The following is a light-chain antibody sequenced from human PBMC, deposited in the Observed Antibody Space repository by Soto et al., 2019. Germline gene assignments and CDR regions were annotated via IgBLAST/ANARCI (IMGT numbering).Light chain of an antibody. Sequence: IQMTQNPSSLSASVGDRLSITCRASQVITNDLGWYQQKPGKAPKRLIYAASTLQSGVPSRFSGSGSGTDFTLTISSLQPEDFATYYCQQSYRTPPITFGQGTRR. CDR2: AAS. CDR3: QQSYRTPPIT. J-gene: IGKJ5*01. CDR1: QVITND. V-gene: IGKV1-39*01.